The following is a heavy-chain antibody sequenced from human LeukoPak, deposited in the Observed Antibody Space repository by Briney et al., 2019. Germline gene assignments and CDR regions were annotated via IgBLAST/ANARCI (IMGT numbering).Heavy chain of an antibody. CDR1: GGSISSYY. V-gene: IGHV4-59*01. J-gene: IGHJ4*02. CDR3: ARARGDGLCFDY. D-gene: IGHD3-16*01. CDR2: IYYTGST. Sequence: SETLCLTCTASGGSISSYYWSWIRQPPGKGLEWIGYIYYTGSTNYNPSLKSRVTISVDTSKNQFSLKLSSVTAADTAVYYCARARGDGLCFDYWGQGTLVTVSS.